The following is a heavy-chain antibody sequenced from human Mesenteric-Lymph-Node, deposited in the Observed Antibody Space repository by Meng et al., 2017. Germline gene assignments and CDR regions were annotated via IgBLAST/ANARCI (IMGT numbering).Heavy chain of an antibody. V-gene: IGHV2-5*02. CDR1: GFSLSTSGVG. CDR3: AHRLGRLRIFDY. CDR2: IYWDDDK. D-gene: IGHD4-17*01. Sequence: HITLMSSCPTLVKPTQTLTLTCTFSGFSLSTSGVGVGWIRQPPGKALEWLALIYWDDDKRYSPSLKSRLTITKDTSKNQVVLTMTNMDPVDTASYYCAHRLGRLRIFDYWGQGTLVTVSS. J-gene: IGHJ4*02.